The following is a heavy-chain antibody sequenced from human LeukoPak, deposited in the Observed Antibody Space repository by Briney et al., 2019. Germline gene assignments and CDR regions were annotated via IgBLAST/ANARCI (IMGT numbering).Heavy chain of an antibody. J-gene: IGHJ5*02. V-gene: IGHV4-61*02. CDR2: IYTSGST. D-gene: IGHD6-6*01. CDR3: ARDTHQYSSSSGWFDP. Sequence: PSETLSLTCTVSGGSISSGSYYWSWIRQPAGKGLEWIGRIYTSGSTNYNPSLKSRVTISVDTSKNQFSLKLSSVTAADTAVYYCARDTHQYSSSSGWFDPRGQGTLVTVSS. CDR1: GGSISSGSYY.